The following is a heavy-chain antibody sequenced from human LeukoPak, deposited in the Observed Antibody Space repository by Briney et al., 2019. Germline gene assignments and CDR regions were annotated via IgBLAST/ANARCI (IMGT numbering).Heavy chain of an antibody. CDR2: IKQDESAK. D-gene: IGHD2-2*01. V-gene: IGHV3-7*01. J-gene: IGHJ4*02. CDR1: GFTLSSYW. Sequence: GRSLRLSCAASGFTLSSYWMSWVRQAPGKGLEWVANIKQDESAKDYVDSVKGRFTISRENAKNSLYLQMNSLRVDDTAIYYYARVYQSTSGRAIDYWGQGTLVTVSS. CDR3: ARVYQSTSGRAIDY.